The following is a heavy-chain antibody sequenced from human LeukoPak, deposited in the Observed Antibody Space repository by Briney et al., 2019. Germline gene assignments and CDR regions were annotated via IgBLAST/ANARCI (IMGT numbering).Heavy chain of an antibody. CDR2: IHTAGTES. CDR1: GFTFTDYW. CDR3: ARVGTWELQRVFD. D-gene: IGHD1-26*01. J-gene: IGHJ4*01. Sequence: PGGSLRLSCAASGFTFTDYWMTWVRQVPGKGLEWVANIHTAGTESYYVDSVKGRFAISRDNAKNSLYLQLSSLRVDDTAVYYCARVGTWELQRVFD. V-gene: IGHV3-7*01.